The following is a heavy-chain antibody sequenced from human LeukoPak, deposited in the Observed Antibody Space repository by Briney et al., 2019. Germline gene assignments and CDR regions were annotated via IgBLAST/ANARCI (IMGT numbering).Heavy chain of an antibody. CDR3: ARGIPGDYYDSSETYYFDY. V-gene: IGHV4-34*01. CDR2: INHSGST. CDR1: GGSFSGYY. D-gene: IGHD3-22*01. Sequence: PSETLSLTCAVYGGSFSGYYWSWIRQPPGKGLEWIGEINHSGSTNYNPSLKSRVTISVDTSKNQFSLKLSSVTAADTAVYYCARGIPGDYYDSSETYYFDYWGQGTLVTVSS. J-gene: IGHJ4*02.